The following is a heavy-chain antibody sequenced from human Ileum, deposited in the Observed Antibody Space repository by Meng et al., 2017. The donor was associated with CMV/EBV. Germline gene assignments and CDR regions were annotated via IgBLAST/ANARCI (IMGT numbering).Heavy chain of an antibody. CDR3: AGLSRVRGVISAFDP. J-gene: IGHJ5*02. CDR2: IYTNTGGT. V-gene: IGHV1-2*02. Sequence: ASVNVSCKASGYTFTDYHMHWVRQAPGQGLEWMGWIYTNTGGTNCAQKFQGRVTMTRDTSISTVYMDLSGLRSDDAAVYCCAGLSRVRGVISAFDPWGQGTLVTVSS. D-gene: IGHD3-10*01. CDR1: GYTFTDYH.